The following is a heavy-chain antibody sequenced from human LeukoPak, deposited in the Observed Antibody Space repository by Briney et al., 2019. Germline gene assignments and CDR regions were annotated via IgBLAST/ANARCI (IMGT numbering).Heavy chain of an antibody. D-gene: IGHD2-2*01. V-gene: IGHV3-13*01. Sequence: GGSLRLSCAASGFTFSSYDMHWVRQATGKGLEWVSAIGTAGDTYYPGSVKGRFTISRENAKNSLYLQMNSLRAGDTAVYYCARVGIYCSSTSCYEAFDYWGQGTLVTVSS. CDR1: GFTFSSYD. J-gene: IGHJ4*02. CDR3: ARVGIYCSSTSCYEAFDY. CDR2: IGTAGDT.